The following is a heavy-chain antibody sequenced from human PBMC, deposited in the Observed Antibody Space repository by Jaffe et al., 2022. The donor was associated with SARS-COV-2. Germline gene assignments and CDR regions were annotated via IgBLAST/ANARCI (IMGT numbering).Heavy chain of an antibody. CDR2: INPNSGGT. Sequence: QVQLVQSGAEVKKPGASVKVSCKASGYTFTGYYMHWVRQAPGQGLEWMGRINPNSGGTNYAQKFQGRVTMTRDTSISTAYMELSRLRSDDTAVYYCARITYYYDSSGSRAFDYWGQGTLVTVSS. CDR3: ARITYYYDSSGSRAFDY. D-gene: IGHD3-22*01. CDR1: GYTFTGYY. V-gene: IGHV1-2*06. J-gene: IGHJ4*02.